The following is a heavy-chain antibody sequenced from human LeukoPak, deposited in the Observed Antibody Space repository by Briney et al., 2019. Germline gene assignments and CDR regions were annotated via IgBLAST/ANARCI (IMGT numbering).Heavy chain of an antibody. V-gene: IGHV1-18*01. J-gene: IGHJ4*02. CDR3: ARVFSSSGWYKGEPFFDY. CDR2: ISAYNGNT. Sequence: GASVKVSCKASGYTFTSYGISWVRQAPGQGLEWMGWISAYNGNTNYPQKLQGRVTMTTDTSTSTAYMELRSLRSDDTAVYYCARVFSSSGWYKGEPFFDYWGQGTLVTVSS. CDR1: GYTFTSYG. D-gene: IGHD6-19*01.